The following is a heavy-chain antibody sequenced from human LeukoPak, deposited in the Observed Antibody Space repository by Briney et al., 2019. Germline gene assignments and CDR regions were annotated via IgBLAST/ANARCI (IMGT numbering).Heavy chain of an antibody. V-gene: IGHV3-21*01. CDR2: ISSSSSYI. J-gene: IGHJ4*02. Sequence: KPGGSLRLSCAASGFTFSSYSTNWVRQAPGKGLEWVSSISSSSSYIYYADSVKGRFTISRDNAKNSLYLQMNSLRAEDTAVYYCARKENTHSYGYTGDYWGQGTLVTVSS. CDR3: ARKENTHSYGYTGDY. D-gene: IGHD5-18*01. CDR1: GFTFSSYS.